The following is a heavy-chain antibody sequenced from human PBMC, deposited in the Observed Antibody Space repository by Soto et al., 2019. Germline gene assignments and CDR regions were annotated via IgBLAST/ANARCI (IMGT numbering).Heavy chain of an antibody. D-gene: IGHD1-26*01. Sequence: ASVKVSCKASGYTFTSYGISWVRQAPGQGLEWMGWISAYNGNTNYAQKLQGRVTMTTDTSTSTAYMELRSLRSDDTAVYYCARRKSYYMDWYFDLWGRGTLVTVSS. CDR2: ISAYNGNT. CDR1: GYTFTSYG. V-gene: IGHV1-18*01. J-gene: IGHJ2*01. CDR3: ARRKSYYMDWYFDL.